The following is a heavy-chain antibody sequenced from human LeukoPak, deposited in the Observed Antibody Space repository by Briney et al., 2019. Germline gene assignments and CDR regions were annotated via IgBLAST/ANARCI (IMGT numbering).Heavy chain of an antibody. CDR1: GGSISSGDYY. D-gene: IGHD6-19*01. CDR2: IYYRGST. J-gene: IGHJ5*02. Sequence: PSQTLSLTCTVSGGSISSGDYYWSWIRQPPGRGLEWSGYIYYRGSTYYNPSLKSRVTISVDTSKNQFSLKLSSVTAADTAVYYCARDLSGWYSGWFDPWGQGTLVTVSS. CDR3: ARDLSGWYSGWFDP. V-gene: IGHV4-30-4*08.